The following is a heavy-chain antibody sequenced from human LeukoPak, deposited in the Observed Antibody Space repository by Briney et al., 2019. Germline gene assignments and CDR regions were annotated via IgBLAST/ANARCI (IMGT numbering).Heavy chain of an antibody. CDR3: TRDQGTWWFDP. Sequence: PSETLSLTCTVSGASISNYYWSWIRQPPGKGLEWIGYIYYSGSTNYNPSLKSRVTISVDTSKNQFSLKLSSVTAADTALYYCTRDQGTWWFDPWGQGTLVTVSS. CDR1: GASISNYY. V-gene: IGHV4-59*01. CDR2: IYYSGST. D-gene: IGHD3-10*01. J-gene: IGHJ5*02.